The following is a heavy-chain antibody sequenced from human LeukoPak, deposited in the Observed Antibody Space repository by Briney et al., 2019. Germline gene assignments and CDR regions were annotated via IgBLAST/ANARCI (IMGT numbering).Heavy chain of an antibody. CDR3: ATQKRWLPWGCGIDF. J-gene: IGHJ4*02. CDR1: GGSISSYI. Sequence: SETLSLTCSVSGGSISSYIWSWIRQPPGKGLEWIGYVDYSGGTNYNPSLKSRATISFDTSKSQFCLKLSSVTAADTAVFHCATQKRWLPWGCGIDFWGQGTLVTAPS. V-gene: IGHV4-59*08. CDR2: VDYSGGT. D-gene: IGHD5-24*01.